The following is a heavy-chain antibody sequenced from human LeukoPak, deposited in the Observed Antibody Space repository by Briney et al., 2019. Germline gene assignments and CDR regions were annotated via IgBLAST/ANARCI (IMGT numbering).Heavy chain of an antibody. V-gene: IGHV1-69*04. CDR1: GGTFSSYA. Sequence: SVKFSCKASGGTFSSYAISWVRQAPGQGLEWMGRIIPILGIANYAQKFQGRVTITADKSTSTAYMELSSLRSEDTAVYYCASHDYGDYRFDYWGQGTLVTVSS. J-gene: IGHJ4*02. D-gene: IGHD4-17*01. CDR2: IIPILGIA. CDR3: ASHDYGDYRFDY.